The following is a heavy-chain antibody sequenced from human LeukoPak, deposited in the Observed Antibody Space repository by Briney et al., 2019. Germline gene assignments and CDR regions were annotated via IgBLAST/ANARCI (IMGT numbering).Heavy chain of an antibody. CDR2: IYYSGST. J-gene: IGHJ4*02. CDR3: XXXXXXXXXXXXXDY. V-gene: IGHV4-59*01. Sequence: XSYXXSXIRQPPXKXXEWIGYIYYSGSTXYNPSLKSRVTISVDXSKXXFSLKLSSVTAADTAVYYCXXXXXXXXXXXXXDYXGQXXXXTVSS. CDR1: XSYX.